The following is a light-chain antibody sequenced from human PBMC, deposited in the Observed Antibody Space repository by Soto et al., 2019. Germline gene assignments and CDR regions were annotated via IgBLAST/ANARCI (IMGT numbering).Light chain of an antibody. Sequence: EIVLTQSPATLSLSPWERATLSCRASQGVSRYLAWYQQKPGQSPRLLIYDTSNRATGIPARFSGSGSGTDFTLTISSLEPEDFAVYYCQQRSNWLFGPGTKVDIK. CDR1: QGVSRY. J-gene: IGKJ3*01. CDR3: QQRSNWL. V-gene: IGKV3-11*01. CDR2: DTS.